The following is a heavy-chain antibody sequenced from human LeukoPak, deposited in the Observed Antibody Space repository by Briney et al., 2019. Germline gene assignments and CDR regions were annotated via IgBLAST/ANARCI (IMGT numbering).Heavy chain of an antibody. CDR2: ITSTDIYR. CDR3: ASQPDFGGKADAFDL. Sequence: GGSLRLSCAASGFTFRSFAMSWVRQAPGKGLEWVSYITSTDIYRYYADSVKGRFTISRDNAKNSLYLQMNSLRDEDTAVYYCASQPDFGGKADAFDLWGQGTTVIVSS. J-gene: IGHJ3*01. CDR1: GFTFRSFA. D-gene: IGHD4-23*01. V-gene: IGHV3-48*02.